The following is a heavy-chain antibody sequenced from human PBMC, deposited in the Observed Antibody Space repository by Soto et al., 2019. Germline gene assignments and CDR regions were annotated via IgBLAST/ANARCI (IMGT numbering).Heavy chain of an antibody. CDR1: GFTVSSHY. Sequence: EVQLVESGGGLVQPGGSLRLSCAASGFTVSSHYINWVRQAPGKGLDWVSVIYNSGTSFYADSVKGRFTVSSDTAKNSVFLQMSSLRAEDTAVYFCARGTWIVRGLIPDAFDIWGQGTMVTVSS. CDR2: IYNSGTS. CDR3: ARGTWIVRGLIPDAFDI. D-gene: IGHD3-10*01. V-gene: IGHV3-66*01. J-gene: IGHJ3*02.